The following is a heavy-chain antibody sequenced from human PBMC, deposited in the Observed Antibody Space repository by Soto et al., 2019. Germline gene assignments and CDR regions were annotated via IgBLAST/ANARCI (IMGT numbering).Heavy chain of an antibody. J-gene: IGHJ3*02. D-gene: IGHD3-9*01. CDR3: ARAGEDYYDILTGYPDAFDI. CDR1: GGTFSSYT. V-gene: IGHV1-69*02. CDR2: IIPILGIA. Sequence: QVQLVQSGAEVKKPGSSVKVSCQASGGTFSSYTISWVRQAPGQGLEWMGRIIPILGIANYAQKFQGRVTITADKPTSTASMELSSLRSEDTAVYYCARAGEDYYDILTGYPDAFDIWGQGTMVTVSS.